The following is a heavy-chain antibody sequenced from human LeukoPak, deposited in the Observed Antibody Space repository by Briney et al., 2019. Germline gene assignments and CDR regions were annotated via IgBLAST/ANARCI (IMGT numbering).Heavy chain of an antibody. V-gene: IGHV5-51*01. CDR2: IYPADSDT. Sequence: LGESLKISCKGSGYSFTSYWIGWVRQMPGKGLEWMGIIYPADSDTRYSPSFQGQVTISADKSNSAAYLQWSRLKASDTAMYYCARRGTAFDAFDIWGQGTMVTVSS. D-gene: IGHD1-1*01. J-gene: IGHJ3*02. CDR3: ARRGTAFDAFDI. CDR1: GYSFTSYW.